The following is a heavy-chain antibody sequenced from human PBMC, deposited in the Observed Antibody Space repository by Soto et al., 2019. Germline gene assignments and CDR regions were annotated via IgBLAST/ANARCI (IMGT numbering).Heavy chain of an antibody. CDR2: IYYSGIT. CDR1: GGSISSSSFY. Sequence: QVQLQESGPGLVKPSETLSLTCTVSGGSISSSSFYWGWIRQPPGKGLEWIGSIYYSGITYYNPSLKSRVTISVDTSKNQFSLKVSSVTAADTAVYYCARLPTSMRQLVLVYFDYWGQGTLATVSS. J-gene: IGHJ4*02. V-gene: IGHV4-39*01. CDR3: ARLPTSMRQLVLVYFDY. D-gene: IGHD6-13*01.